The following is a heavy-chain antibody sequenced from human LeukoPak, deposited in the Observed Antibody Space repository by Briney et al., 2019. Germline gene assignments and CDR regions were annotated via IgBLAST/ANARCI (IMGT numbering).Heavy chain of an antibody. V-gene: IGHV4-59*01. D-gene: IGHD3-16*01. J-gene: IGHJ3*02. CDR3: ARGGKMITFGGVMVVDAFDI. Sequence: SETLSLTCTVAGGSISSYYWSWIRQPPGKGLEWIGNIYHSGSTDYNPSLKSRVTISVDRSKNQFSLKVRSVSAADTAVYYCARGGKMITFGGVMVVDAFDIGGQGIMATVSS. CDR1: GGSISSYY. CDR2: IYHSGST.